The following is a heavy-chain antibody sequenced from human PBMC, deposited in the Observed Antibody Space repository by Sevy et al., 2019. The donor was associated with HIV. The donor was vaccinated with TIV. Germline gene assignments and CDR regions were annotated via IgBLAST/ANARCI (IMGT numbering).Heavy chain of an antibody. CDR1: GFTVNSNY. V-gene: IGHV3-66*01. Sequence: GGSLRLSCAASGFTVNSNYMTWVRQAPGKGLEGVSVIYSDGTTYHADSVKDRFTISGDNSKNRLYLQMNSRRAEDTAVYYCARGKSGYGYALNYWGQGTLVTVSS. CDR3: ARGKSGYGYALNY. J-gene: IGHJ4*02. CDR2: IYSDGTT. D-gene: IGHD5-18*01.